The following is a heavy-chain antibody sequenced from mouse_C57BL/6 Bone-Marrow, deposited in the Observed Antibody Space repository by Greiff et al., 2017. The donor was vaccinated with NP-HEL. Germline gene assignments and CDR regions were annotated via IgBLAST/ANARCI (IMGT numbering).Heavy chain of an antibody. Sequence: QVTLKVSGPGILQSSQTLSLTCSFSGFSLSTSGMGVSWIRQPSGKGLEWLAHICWDDDKRYNPSLKSRLTISKDTSRNQVFLKITSVDTADTATYYCARPHYYGSSYDWYFDVWGTGTTVTVSS. CDR3: ARPHYYGSSYDWYFDV. D-gene: IGHD1-1*01. J-gene: IGHJ1*03. CDR1: GFSLSTSGMG. V-gene: IGHV8-12*01. CDR2: ICWDDDK.